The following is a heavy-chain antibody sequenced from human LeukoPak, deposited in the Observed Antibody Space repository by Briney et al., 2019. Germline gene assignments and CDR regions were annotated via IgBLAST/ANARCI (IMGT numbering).Heavy chain of an antibody. J-gene: IGHJ4*02. Sequence: PGRSLRLSCAAAGFSFNEYAMHWVRQVPGKGLEWVAVIWRDGSNKYYADSVKGRFTVSRDNPKNTLNLQMDSLRVEDTAVYYCARHGSGRKYFDPLDYWGQGTLVTVSS. D-gene: IGHD1-26*01. V-gene: IGHV3-33*08. CDR2: IWRDGSNK. CDR1: GFSFNEYA. CDR3: ARHGSGRKYFDPLDY.